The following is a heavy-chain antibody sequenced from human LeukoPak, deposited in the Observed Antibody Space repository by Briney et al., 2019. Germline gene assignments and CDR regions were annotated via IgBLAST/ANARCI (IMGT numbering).Heavy chain of an antibody. CDR3: AKDWGNYYDTNWFDP. V-gene: IGHV3-30*02. D-gene: IGHD3-22*01. CDR1: GFTFSSYG. CDR2: IRYDGSNK. Sequence: GGSLRLSCAASGFTFSSYGMHWVRQAPGKGLEWVAFIRYDGSNKYYADSVKGRFTISRDNSKNTLYLQMNSLRAEDTAVYYCAKDWGNYYDTNWFDPWGQGTLVTVSS. J-gene: IGHJ5*02.